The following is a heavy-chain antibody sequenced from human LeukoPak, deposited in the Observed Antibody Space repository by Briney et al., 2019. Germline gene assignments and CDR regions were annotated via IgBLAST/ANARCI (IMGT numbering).Heavy chain of an antibody. V-gene: IGHV3-21*01. D-gene: IGHD3-16*01. Sequence: GGSLRLSCAASGFTFSTYSMNWVRQAPGKGLEWVSSISTSSNYIYYADLVKGRFTISRDNSKNTLYLQMNSLRPEDTAVYYCARDIGGEANFDYWGQGTLVTVSS. CDR2: ISTSSNYI. J-gene: IGHJ4*02. CDR1: GFTFSTYS. CDR3: ARDIGGEANFDY.